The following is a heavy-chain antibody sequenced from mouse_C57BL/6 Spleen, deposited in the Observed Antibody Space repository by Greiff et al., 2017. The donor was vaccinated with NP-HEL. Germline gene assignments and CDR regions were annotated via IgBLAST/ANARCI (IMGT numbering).Heavy chain of an antibody. CDR1: GYTFTDYY. V-gene: IGHV1-76*01. CDR2: IYPGSGNT. D-gene: IGHD3-2*02. CDR3: GRGSSGYDAMDY. J-gene: IGHJ4*01. Sequence: VQLQQSGAELVRPGASVKLSCKASGYTFTDYYINWVKQRPGQGLEWIARIYPGSGNTYYNEKFKGKATLTAEKSSSTAYMQLSSLTSEDPAVYFCGRGSSGYDAMDYWGQGTSVTVSS.